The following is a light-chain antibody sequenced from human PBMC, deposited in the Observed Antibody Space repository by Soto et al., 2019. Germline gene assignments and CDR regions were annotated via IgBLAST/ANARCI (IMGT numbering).Light chain of an antibody. CDR2: GAS. J-gene: IGKJ1*01. CDR1: QSVSSK. Sequence: EIVMTQSPATLSPGERATLSCRASQSVSSKLAWYKQKPGQAPRLLIYGASTRATGVPARFSGSGSGTEFTLTISSLQSEDFAVYYCQQYNDWPRTFGQGTKV. CDR3: QQYNDWPRT. V-gene: IGKV3-15*01.